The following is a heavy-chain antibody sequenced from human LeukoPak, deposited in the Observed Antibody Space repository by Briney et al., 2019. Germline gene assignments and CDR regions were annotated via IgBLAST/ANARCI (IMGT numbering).Heavy chain of an antibody. J-gene: IGHJ4*02. Sequence: SETLSLTCAVYGETHSGYYWRWIRQPPGKGLEWIGEINHSGSTNYNPSLKSRVTISVDTSKNQFPLKLSSVTAADTAVYYCARGVRALKQLAQWGQGTLVTVSS. CDR1: GETHSGYY. D-gene: IGHD6-6*01. V-gene: IGHV4-34*01. CDR2: INHSGST. CDR3: ARGVRALKQLAQ.